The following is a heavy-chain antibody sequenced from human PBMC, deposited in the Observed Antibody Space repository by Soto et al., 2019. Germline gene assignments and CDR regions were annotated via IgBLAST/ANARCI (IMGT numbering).Heavy chain of an antibody. Sequence: GGSLRLSCAASGFTFSSYWRSWVRQAPGKGLEWVANIKQDGSEKYYVDSVKGRFTISRDNDKNALYLQMNSLRAEDTAVYYCARVKKVGANWEDGLDIWGQGTMVTVSS. CDR3: ARVKKVGANWEDGLDI. CDR1: GFTFSSYW. V-gene: IGHV3-7*01. CDR2: IKQDGSEK. D-gene: IGHD7-27*01. J-gene: IGHJ3*02.